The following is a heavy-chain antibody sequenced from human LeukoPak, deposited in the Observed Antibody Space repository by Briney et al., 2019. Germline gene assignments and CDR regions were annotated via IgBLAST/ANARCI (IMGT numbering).Heavy chain of an antibody. CDR1: GGSISSGDYY. D-gene: IGHD6-13*01. CDR3: ARASSSWYGGEFDY. V-gene: IGHV4-30-4*01. Sequence: SETLSLTCTVSGGSISSGDYYWSWIRQPPGKGLEWIGYIYYSGSTYYNPSLKSRVTISVDTSKNQFFLKLSSVTAADTAVYYCARASSSWYGGEFDYWGQGTLVTVSS. CDR2: IYYSGST. J-gene: IGHJ4*02.